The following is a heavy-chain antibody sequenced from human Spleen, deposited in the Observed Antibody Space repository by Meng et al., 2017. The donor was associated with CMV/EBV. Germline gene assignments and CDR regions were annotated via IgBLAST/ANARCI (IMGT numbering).Heavy chain of an antibody. V-gene: IGHV3-21*01. D-gene: IGHD2-2*01. CDR2: ISSSSSYI. CDR1: GFTFSSYS. J-gene: IGHJ4*02. Sequence: GGSLRLSCAASGFTFSSYSMNWVRQAPGKGLEWVSSISSSSSYIYYADSVKGRFTISRDNAKNTLHLQMNGLRAEDTAVYYCATMSTLDYWGQGTLVTDSS. CDR3: ATMSTLDY.